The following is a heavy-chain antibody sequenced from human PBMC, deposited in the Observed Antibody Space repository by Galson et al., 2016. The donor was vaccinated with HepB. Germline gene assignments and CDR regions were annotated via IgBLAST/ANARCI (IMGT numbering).Heavy chain of an antibody. CDR2: INHSGST. V-gene: IGHV4-34*01. J-gene: IGHJ6*03. Sequence: ETLSLTCAVYGGSFNGYCWTWIRQSPGKGLEWIGEINHSGSTNYNPSLKSRVTISVDTSKNQFSLKLSSVTAADTAVYYCARGDNPDYGDYASAYYYMDVWGKGTTVTVSS. CDR1: GGSFNGYC. D-gene: IGHD4-17*01. CDR3: ARGDNPDYGDYASAYYYMDV.